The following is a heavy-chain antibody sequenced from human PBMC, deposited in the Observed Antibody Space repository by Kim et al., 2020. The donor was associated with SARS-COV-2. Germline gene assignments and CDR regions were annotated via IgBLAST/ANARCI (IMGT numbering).Heavy chain of an antibody. CDR3: ARRIAASGITLGY. CDR1: GYTFTSYD. CDR2: MNPNSGNT. D-gene: IGHD6-13*01. J-gene: IGHJ4*02. V-gene: IGHV1-8*01. Sequence: ASVKVSCKASGYTFTSYDINWVRQATGQGLEWMGWMNPNSGNTGYAQKFQGRVTMTRNTSISTAYMEVSNLRSEDTAVYYCARRIAASGITLGYWGQGTLVTVSS.